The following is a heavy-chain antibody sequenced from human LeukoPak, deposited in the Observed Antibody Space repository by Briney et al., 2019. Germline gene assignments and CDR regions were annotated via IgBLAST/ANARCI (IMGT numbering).Heavy chain of an antibody. CDR1: GGSFSGYY. CDR3: ARHRPMGIVVVPAAFDY. V-gene: IGHV4-34*01. D-gene: IGHD2-2*03. CDR2: INHSGST. J-gene: IGHJ4*02. Sequence: PSETLSLTCAVYGGSFSGYYWSWIRQPPGKGLEWIGEINHSGSTNYNPSLKSRVTISVDTSKNQFSLKLSSVTAADTAVYYCARHRPMGIVVVPAAFDYWGQGTLVTVSS.